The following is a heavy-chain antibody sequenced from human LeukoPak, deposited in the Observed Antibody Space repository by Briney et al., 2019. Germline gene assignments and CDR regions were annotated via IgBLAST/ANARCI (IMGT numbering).Heavy chain of an antibody. V-gene: IGHV1-2*02. D-gene: IGHD2-2*01. J-gene: IGHJ6*02. CDR2: INPNSAGT. CDR1: GYTFTGYY. CDR3: ARSTYCSSSSCYGLDD. Sequence: ASVKVSCKASGYTFTGYYIHWVRQAPGQGLEWMGWINPNSAGTSYAQKFQGRVTMVRDTSITTAYMELRSLRSDDTAVYYCARSTYCSSSSCYGLDDWGQGTTVTVSS.